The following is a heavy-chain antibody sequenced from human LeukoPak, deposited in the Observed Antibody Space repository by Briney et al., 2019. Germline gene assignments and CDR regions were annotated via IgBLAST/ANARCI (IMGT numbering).Heavy chain of an antibody. J-gene: IGHJ3*02. CDR3: AREGNVYYDSYAFDI. D-gene: IGHD3-22*01. CDR1: GGSISSYY. V-gene: IGHV4-59*01. CDR2: IYYSGST. Sequence: PSETLSLTCTVSGGSISSYYWSWIRQPPGKGLEWIGYIYYSGSTNYNPSLKSRVTISVDTSKNQFSLKLSSVTAADTAVYYCAREGNVYYDSYAFDIWGQGTMVTVSS.